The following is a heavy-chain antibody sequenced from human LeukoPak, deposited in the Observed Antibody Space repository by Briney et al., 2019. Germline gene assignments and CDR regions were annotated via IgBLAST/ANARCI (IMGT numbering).Heavy chain of an antibody. CDR1: GGSFSGYY. V-gene: IGHV4-34*01. Sequence: SETLSLTCAVYGGSFSGYYWSWIRQPPGKGLEWIGEINHSGSTNYSPSLKSRVTISVDTSKNQFSLKLSSVTAADTAVYYCARGLAVAGAYDNDYWGQGTLVTVSP. CDR3: ARGLAVAGAYDNDY. D-gene: IGHD6-19*01. CDR2: INHSGST. J-gene: IGHJ4*02.